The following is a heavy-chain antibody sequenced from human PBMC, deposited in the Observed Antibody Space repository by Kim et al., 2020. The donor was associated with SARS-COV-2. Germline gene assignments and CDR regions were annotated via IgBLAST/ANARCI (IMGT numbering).Heavy chain of an antibody. D-gene: IGHD3-10*01. CDR1: GYTFTSYG. V-gene: IGHV1-18*01. J-gene: IGHJ3*02. CDR2: ISAYNGNT. CDR3: ARETRLLWFGELLVQQNAFDI. Sequence: ASVKVSCKASGYTFTSYGISWVRQAPGQGLEWMGWISAYNGNTNYAQKLQGRVTMTTDTSTSTAYMELRSLRSDDTAVYYCARETRLLWFGELLVQQNAFDIWGQGTMVTVSS.